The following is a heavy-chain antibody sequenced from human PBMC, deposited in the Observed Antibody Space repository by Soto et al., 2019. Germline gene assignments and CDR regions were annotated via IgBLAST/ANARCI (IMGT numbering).Heavy chain of an antibody. CDR3: AKDPAVAVSPSDY. D-gene: IGHD6-19*01. Sequence: LRLSCAASGFTFSSYAMSWVRQAPGKGLEWVSAISGSGGSTYYADSVKGRFTISRDNSKNTLYLQMNSLRAEDTAVYYCAKDPAVAVSPSDYWGQGTLGTVSS. V-gene: IGHV3-23*01. CDR1: GFTFSSYA. CDR2: ISGSGGST. J-gene: IGHJ4*02.